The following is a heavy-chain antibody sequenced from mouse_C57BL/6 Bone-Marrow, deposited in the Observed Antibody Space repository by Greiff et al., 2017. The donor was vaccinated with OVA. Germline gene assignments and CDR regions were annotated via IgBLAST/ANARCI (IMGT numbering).Heavy chain of an antibody. J-gene: IGHJ4*01. CDR2: ISSGSSTI. CDR3: ARGFITTFVDY. Sequence: EVKVVESGGGLVKPGGSLKLSCAASGFTFSDYGMHWVRQAPEKGLAWVAYISSGSSTIYYADTVKGRFTISRDNAKNTLFLQMTSLRSEDTAMYYCARGFITTFVDYWGQGTSVTVSS. V-gene: IGHV5-17*01. CDR1: GFTFSDYG. D-gene: IGHD1-1*01.